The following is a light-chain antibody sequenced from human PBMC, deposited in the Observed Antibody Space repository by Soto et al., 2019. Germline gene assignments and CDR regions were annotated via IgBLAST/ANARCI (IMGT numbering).Light chain of an antibody. CDR3: LLPYSDAWV. V-gene: IGLV7-46*01. Sequence: QAVVTQETSMSVSSGGTVTLTCGSSTGTVTSGHYPYWFQQKPDQAPRTLIYDTSNKQSWTPARFSGSLLGGKAALTLSGAQPEDEADYYCLLPYSDAWVFGGGTKLTVL. CDR2: DTS. CDR1: TGTVTSGHY. J-gene: IGLJ3*02.